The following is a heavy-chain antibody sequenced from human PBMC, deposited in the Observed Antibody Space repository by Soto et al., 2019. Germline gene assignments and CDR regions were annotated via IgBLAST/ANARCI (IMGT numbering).Heavy chain of an antibody. Sequence: QVQLVQSGAEEKKPGASVKVSCKASGYTFTSYAMHWVRQAPGQRLEWMGWINAGNGNTKYSQKFQGRVTIIRDTSASTAYMELSSLRSEDTAVYYCASAYCGGDCSNYYYGMDVWGQGTTVTVSS. D-gene: IGHD2-21*02. CDR3: ASAYCGGDCSNYYYGMDV. CDR2: INAGNGNT. CDR1: GYTFTSYA. J-gene: IGHJ6*02. V-gene: IGHV1-3*05.